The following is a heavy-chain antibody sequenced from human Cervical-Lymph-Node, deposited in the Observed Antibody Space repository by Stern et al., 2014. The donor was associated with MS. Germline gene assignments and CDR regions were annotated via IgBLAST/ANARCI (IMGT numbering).Heavy chain of an antibody. V-gene: IGHV1-69*01. CDR3: ARGPYNRDFFEY. CDR2: LIPVVGTA. CDR1: GGTFSRYG. Sequence: QVQLVQSGAEVRKPGSSVKVSCKASGGTFSRYGISWVRQAPGQGLEWMGGLIPVVGTADYAEQFQGRVTITADGSTSTAYMELSSLTSADTAVYYCARGPYNRDFFEYWGQGTLVTVSS. J-gene: IGHJ4*02. D-gene: IGHD1-1*01.